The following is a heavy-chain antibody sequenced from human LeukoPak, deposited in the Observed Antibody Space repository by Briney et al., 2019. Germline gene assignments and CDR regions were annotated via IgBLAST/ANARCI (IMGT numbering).Heavy chain of an antibody. CDR1: GYTFTSYG. J-gene: IGHJ4*02. V-gene: IGHV1-18*01. CDR2: ISAYNGNT. D-gene: IGHD2-15*01. Sequence: ASVKVSCKASGYTFTSYGISWVRQAPGQGLKGLGWISAYNGNTNYAQKLQGRVTMTTDTSTGTAYMELRSLRSDDTAVYYCASSGYCSGGSCLREFDYWGQGTLVTVSS. CDR3: ASSGYCSGGSCLREFDY.